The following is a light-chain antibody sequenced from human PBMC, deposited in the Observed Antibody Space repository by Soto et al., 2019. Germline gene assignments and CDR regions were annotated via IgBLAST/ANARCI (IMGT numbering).Light chain of an antibody. J-gene: IGKJ5*01. Sequence: DIQMTQSPSSLSASVGDRVTITCRASQSISSYLNWYQLKPGKAPKLLIYATSILQSGVPSRFSGSGSGTDFTLTISTLQPEDFATYSYQQSYSTPPITFGQGTRLEIK. CDR2: ATS. CDR1: QSISSY. V-gene: IGKV1-39*01. CDR3: QQSYSTPPIT.